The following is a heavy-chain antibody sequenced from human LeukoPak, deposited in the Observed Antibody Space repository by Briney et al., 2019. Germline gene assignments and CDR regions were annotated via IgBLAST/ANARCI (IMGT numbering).Heavy chain of an antibody. V-gene: IGHV4-59*01. D-gene: IGHD3-22*01. CDR1: GASISSYY. Sequence: SETVSLTCTVSGASISSYYWSWIRQPPGEGLEWIGYIYYSGSTNYSPSLKSRVTISVDTSKNQFSLRLSSVTAADTAVYYCARHRYYYDSSGYYYQPWGQGTLVTVSS. CDR3: ARHRYYYDSSGYYYQP. J-gene: IGHJ5*02. CDR2: IYYSGST.